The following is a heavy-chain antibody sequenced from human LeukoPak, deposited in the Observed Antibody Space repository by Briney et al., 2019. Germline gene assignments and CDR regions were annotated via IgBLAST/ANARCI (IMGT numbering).Heavy chain of an antibody. V-gene: IGHV3-21*01. CDR2: ISSSGSYI. D-gene: IGHD2-2*01. Sequence: GGSLRLSCAASGFAFNTYTMTWVRQPPGKGLEWVSSISSSGSYIYQTDSVKGRFSISRDNAKTSLYLQMNSLRAEDTAVYNCARVAGYCSSTSSCYNDYWGQGTLVTVSS. J-gene: IGHJ4*02. CDR1: GFAFNTYT. CDR3: ARVAGYCSSTSSCYNDY.